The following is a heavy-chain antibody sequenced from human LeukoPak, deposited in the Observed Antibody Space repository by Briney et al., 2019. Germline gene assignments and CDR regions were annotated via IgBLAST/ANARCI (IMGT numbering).Heavy chain of an antibody. D-gene: IGHD2-15*01. J-gene: IGHJ5*02. Sequence: SETLSLTCAVSGYSISSGYYWGWIRQPPGKGLEWIGSIYHSGSTYYNPSLKSRVTISVDTSKNQFSLKLSSVTAADTAVYYCARWEDCSGGSCYEVYWFDPWGQGTLVTVSS. CDR2: IYHSGST. CDR1: GYSISSGYY. V-gene: IGHV4-38-2*01. CDR3: ARWEDCSGGSCYEVYWFDP.